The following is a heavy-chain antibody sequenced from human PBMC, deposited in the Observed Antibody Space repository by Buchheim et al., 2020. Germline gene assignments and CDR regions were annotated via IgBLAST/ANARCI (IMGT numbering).Heavy chain of an antibody. CDR2: ISGSGGST. D-gene: IGHD3-16*01. CDR1: GFTFSSYA. CDR3: AKDLGLMWGNYYCGMDV. V-gene: IGHV3-23*04. J-gene: IGHJ6*02. Sequence: EVQLVESGGGLVQPGGSLRLSCAASGFTFSSYAMSWVRQAPGKGLEWVSAISGSGGSTYYADSVKGRFTLSRDNSKNTQSLQMNSLRAEDTAVYYCAKDLGLMWGNYYCGMDVWGQGTT.